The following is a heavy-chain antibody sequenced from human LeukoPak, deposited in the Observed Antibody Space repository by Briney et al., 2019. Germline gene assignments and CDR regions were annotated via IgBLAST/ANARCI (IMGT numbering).Heavy chain of an antibody. CDR1: GFTVNNNY. CDR2: IYSGGST. Sequence: GGSLRLSCAASGFTVNNNYMSWVRQAPGKGLEWVSIIYSGGSTSYADSVKGRLTISRDNSKNTLYLQMNSLRAEDTAVYYCARDSGSGWHHDYWGQGTLVTVSS. V-gene: IGHV3-66*01. CDR3: ARDSGSGWHHDY. D-gene: IGHD6-19*01. J-gene: IGHJ4*02.